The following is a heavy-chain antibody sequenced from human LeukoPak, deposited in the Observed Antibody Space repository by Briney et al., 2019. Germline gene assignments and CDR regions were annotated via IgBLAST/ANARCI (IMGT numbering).Heavy chain of an antibody. CDR3: ARQTHYIDY. Sequence: GGSLRLSCAASGFTFSSYWLHRVRQAPGKGLVWVSRINIDGSTTTYADSVKGRFTISRDNAKNTLSLQMNSLSAEDTAVYYCARQTHYIDYWGQGTLVTVSS. CDR1: GFTFSSYW. CDR2: INIDGSTT. D-gene: IGHD2-2*02. V-gene: IGHV3-74*03. J-gene: IGHJ4*02.